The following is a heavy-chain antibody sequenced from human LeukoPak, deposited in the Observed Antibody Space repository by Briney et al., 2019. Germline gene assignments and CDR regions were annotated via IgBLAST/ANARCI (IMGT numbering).Heavy chain of an antibody. J-gene: IGHJ6*02. Sequence: GGSLRLSCAASGFTFSSYSMNWVRQTPGKGLEWISYISSTSSTIYFADSVKGRFTISRDNAKNSMYLQMNSLRAEDTAVYYCVRDMDVWGQGTTVTVSS. CDR3: VRDMDV. CDR2: ISSTSSTI. CDR1: GFTFSSYS. V-gene: IGHV3-48*04.